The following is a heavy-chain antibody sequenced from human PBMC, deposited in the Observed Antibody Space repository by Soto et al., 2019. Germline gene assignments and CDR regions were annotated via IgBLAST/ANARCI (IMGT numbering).Heavy chain of an antibody. CDR2: IYYSGDT. CDR1: GGSISSGGYY. J-gene: IGHJ4*02. CDR3: TRGGWESYYQDY. Sequence: PSETLSLTCTVSGGSISSGGYYWGWIRQHPGKGLEWIGYIYYSGDTYSNPSLKSRITMSVDTSKNQFSLKLSSVTAAGTAVYFCTRGGWESYYQDYWGQGTLVTVSS. D-gene: IGHD1-26*01. V-gene: IGHV4-31*03.